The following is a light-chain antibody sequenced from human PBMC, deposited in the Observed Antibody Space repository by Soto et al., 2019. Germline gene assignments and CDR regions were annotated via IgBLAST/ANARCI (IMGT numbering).Light chain of an antibody. Sequence: EIAMTQSPATLSVSPGERATLSCRASQSVNSNLAWYQQKPGQAPRLLIYGASNRATGIPARFSGSGSGTEFTVTISSLQSEDFAVYYWQQYNNWPLTFGGGTKVEIK. J-gene: IGKJ4*01. CDR3: QQYNNWPLT. V-gene: IGKV3-15*01. CDR2: GAS. CDR1: QSVNSN.